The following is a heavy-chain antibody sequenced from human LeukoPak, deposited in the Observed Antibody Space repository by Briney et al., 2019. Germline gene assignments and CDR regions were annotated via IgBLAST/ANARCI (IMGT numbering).Heavy chain of an antibody. CDR2: TGDSDT. CDR1: GYRSSNYW. CDR3: ARHFGTGTPFDY. Sequence: GESLKISCQGSGYRSSNYWIAWVRQVPGKGLEWMGVTGDSDTRYSPSFEGQVTMSVDKSINTAYLQWSSLKASDTAMYYCARHFGTGTPFDYWGKGTLVTVSS. D-gene: IGHD3/OR15-3a*01. J-gene: IGHJ4*02. V-gene: IGHV5-51*01.